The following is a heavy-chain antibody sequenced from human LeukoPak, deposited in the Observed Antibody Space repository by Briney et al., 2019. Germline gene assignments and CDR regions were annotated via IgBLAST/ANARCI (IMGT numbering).Heavy chain of an antibody. Sequence: ASVKVSCKASGYTFTGYYMYWVRQAPGQGLEWMGWINPNSGGTNYAQKFQGRVTMTRDTSISTAYMELTRLRSDDTAVYYCARGLVGTYNAFDIWGQGTMVTVSS. CDR1: GYTFTGYY. V-gene: IGHV1-2*02. CDR3: ARGLVGTYNAFDI. D-gene: IGHD3-16*01. CDR2: INPNSGGT. J-gene: IGHJ3*02.